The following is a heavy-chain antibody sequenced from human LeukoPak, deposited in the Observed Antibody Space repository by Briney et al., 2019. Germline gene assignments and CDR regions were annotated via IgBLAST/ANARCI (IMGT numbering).Heavy chain of an antibody. CDR2: ISSNGGST. J-gene: IGHJ4*02. D-gene: IGHD6-19*01. CDR1: GFTFSSYA. Sequence: GGSLRLSCAASGFTFSSYAMHWVRQAPGKGLEYVSAISSNGGSTYYANSVKGRFTISRDNSKNTLYLQMNSLRAEDTAVYYCAKKGSSGWYHGYFDYWGQGTLVTVSS. V-gene: IGHV3-64*01. CDR3: AKKGSSGWYHGYFDY.